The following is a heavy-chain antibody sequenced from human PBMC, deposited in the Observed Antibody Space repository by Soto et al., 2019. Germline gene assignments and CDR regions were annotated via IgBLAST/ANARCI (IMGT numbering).Heavy chain of an antibody. D-gene: IGHD1-7*01. CDR3: ARDSITGTTLWSDY. CDR1: GFTFSSYS. Sequence: GESLKISCAASGFTFSSYSMNWVRQAPGKGLEWVSSISSSSSYIYYADSVKGRFTISRDNAKNSLYLQMNSLRAEDTAVYYCARDSITGTTLWSDYWGQGTLVTVSS. CDR2: ISSSSSYI. V-gene: IGHV3-21*01. J-gene: IGHJ4*02.